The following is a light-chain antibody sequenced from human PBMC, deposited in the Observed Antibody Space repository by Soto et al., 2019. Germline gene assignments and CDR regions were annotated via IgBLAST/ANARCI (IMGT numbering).Light chain of an antibody. CDR1: SSDIGRYNY. V-gene: IGLV2-14*03. CDR2: DDS. J-gene: IGLJ2*01. Sequence: QSALTQPASVSGSPGQSITISCTGTSSDIGRYNYVSWYQHSPGKAPKLIIYDDSDRPSGVSNRFSGSKSGTTASLTISGLQAEDEADYYCGSYTSSDTMIFGGGTKLTVL. CDR3: GSYTSSDTMI.